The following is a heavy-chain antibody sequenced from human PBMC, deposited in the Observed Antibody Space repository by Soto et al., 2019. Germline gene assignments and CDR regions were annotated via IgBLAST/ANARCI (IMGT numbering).Heavy chain of an antibody. CDR2: INAGNGNT. J-gene: IGHJ6*02. CDR1: GYTFTSYA. D-gene: IGHD6-13*01. V-gene: IGHV1-3*01. CDR3: ARDAAAGTYYYYGMDV. Sequence: QVQLVQSGAEVKKPGASVKVSCKASGYTFTSYAMHWVRQAPGQRLEWMGWINAGNGNTKYSQKFQGRVTITRATSASTAYMELSSLRSEDTAVYYCARDAAAGTYYYYGMDVWGQGTTVTVSS.